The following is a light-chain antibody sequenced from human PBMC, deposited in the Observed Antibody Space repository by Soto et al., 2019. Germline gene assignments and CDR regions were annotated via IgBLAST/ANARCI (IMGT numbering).Light chain of an antibody. CDR2: KAS. CDR3: QQYNSYSPT. J-gene: IGKJ1*01. V-gene: IGKV1-5*03. CDR1: QTISSW. Sequence: DIQMTQSPSTLSASVGDRVTITCRASQTISSWLAWYQQKPGKAPKVLIYKASSLESGVPSRFSGSGSGTEFNLTISSLQTDDFATYYCQQYNSYSPTFGQGTKVEIK.